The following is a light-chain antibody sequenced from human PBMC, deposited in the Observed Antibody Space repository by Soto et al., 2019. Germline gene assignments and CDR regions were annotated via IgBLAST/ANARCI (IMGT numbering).Light chain of an antibody. CDR2: EVS. Sequence: QSVLTQPPSASGSPGQSVTISCTGTSSDVGGYNFVSWYQQHPGKAPKLMIYEVSKRPSGVPDRFSGSKSGNTASLTVSGLQAEDEADYYCSSYAGSNMGVLGTGTNVTVL. CDR3: SSYAGSNMGV. J-gene: IGLJ1*01. V-gene: IGLV2-8*01. CDR1: SSDVGGYNF.